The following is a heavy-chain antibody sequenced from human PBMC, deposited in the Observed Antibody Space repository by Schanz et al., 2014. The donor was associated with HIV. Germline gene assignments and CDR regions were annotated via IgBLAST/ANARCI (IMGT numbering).Heavy chain of an antibody. CDR2: LWHDGSNK. D-gene: IGHD2-21*01. CDR1: GFTFSSYG. Sequence: QVQLVESGGGVVQPGRSLRLSCAASGFTFSSYGMHWVRQAPGKGLEWVAVLWHDGSNKYYVDSVKDRFTISRDNSKNTLYLHMPTLRAEDTATYYCTREGNYYGGSVPGHWGQGALVSVSS. J-gene: IGHJ4*02. V-gene: IGHV3-33*01. CDR3: TREGNYYGGSVPGH.